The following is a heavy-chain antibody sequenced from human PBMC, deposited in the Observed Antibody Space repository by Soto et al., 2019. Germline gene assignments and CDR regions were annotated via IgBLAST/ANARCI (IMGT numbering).Heavy chain of an antibody. CDR2: IWYDGSNK. Sequence: GGSLRLSCAASGFTFSSYGMHWVRQAPGKGLEWVAVIWYDGSNKYYADSVKGRFTISRDNSKNTLYLQMNSLRAEDTAVYYCARKGLRSTPIDYWAQGTLVTVSS. D-gene: IGHD4-17*01. J-gene: IGHJ4*02. CDR3: ARKGLRSTPIDY. CDR1: GFTFSSYG. V-gene: IGHV3-33*01.